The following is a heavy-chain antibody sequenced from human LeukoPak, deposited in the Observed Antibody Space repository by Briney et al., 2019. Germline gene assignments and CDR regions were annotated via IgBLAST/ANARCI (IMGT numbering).Heavy chain of an antibody. Sequence: GSLRLSCAASGFTFSSYWMSWVRQVPGKGLEWVANIKTDGSEKYYLDSVKGRFTISRDNAKNSLYLQMNSLRAEDTAVYYCASGYCTTTSCALDYWGQGTLVTVSS. J-gene: IGHJ4*02. V-gene: IGHV3-7*01. D-gene: IGHD2-2*03. CDR1: GFTFSSYW. CDR3: ASGYCTTTSCALDY. CDR2: IKTDGSEK.